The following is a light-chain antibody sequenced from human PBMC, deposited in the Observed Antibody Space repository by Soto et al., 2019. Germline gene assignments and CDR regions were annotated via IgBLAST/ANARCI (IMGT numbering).Light chain of an antibody. Sequence: QSVLTQPASVSGSLGQSITISCTGTSSDIGGYNYVSWYQQHPGKAPKLLIYEVSNRPSGVSNRFSGSKSGNTAFLTISGLHAEDEADYHCGSFTTSTWIFGGGTKLTVL. V-gene: IGLV2-14*01. CDR2: EVS. J-gene: IGLJ2*01. CDR1: SSDIGGYNY. CDR3: GSFTTSTWI.